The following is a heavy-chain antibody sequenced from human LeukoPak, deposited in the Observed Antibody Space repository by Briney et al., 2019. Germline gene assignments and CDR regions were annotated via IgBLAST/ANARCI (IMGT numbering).Heavy chain of an antibody. CDR1: GFTFDDYG. CDR3: ARSMAMVRGFDY. V-gene: IGHV3-20*04. J-gene: IGHJ4*02. CDR2: INWNGGST. D-gene: IGHD3-10*01. Sequence: PWGSLRLSCAASGFTFDDYGMSLVRQAPGKGLELVSGINWNGGSTGYADSVKGRFTISRDNAKNSLYLQMNSLRAEDTALYYCARSMAMVRGFDYWGQGTLVTVSS.